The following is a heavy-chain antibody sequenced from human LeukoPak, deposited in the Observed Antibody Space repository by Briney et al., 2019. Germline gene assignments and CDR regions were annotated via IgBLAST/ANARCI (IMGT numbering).Heavy chain of an antibody. J-gene: IGHJ4*02. CDR3: ARVAAVCSGYDSIDY. V-gene: IGHV1-2*02. Sequence: ASVKVSCKASGYTFTGYYMHWVRQAPGQGLEWMGWINPNSGGTNYAQKFQGRVTMTRDTSISTAYMELSRLRSDDTAVYYCARVAAVCSGYDSIDYWGQGTLVTVSS. D-gene: IGHD5-12*01. CDR2: INPNSGGT. CDR1: GYTFTGYY.